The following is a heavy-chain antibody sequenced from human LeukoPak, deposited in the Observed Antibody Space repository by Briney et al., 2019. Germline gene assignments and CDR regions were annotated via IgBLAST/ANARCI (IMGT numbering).Heavy chain of an antibody. J-gene: IGHJ6*03. Sequence: GASVKVSCKASGYTFTSYDINWVRQATGQGLEWMGLMNPNSGNTGYAQKFQGRVTMTRNTSISTAYMELSSLRSEDTAVYYCARVGWQQLSTYMDVWGKGTTVTVSS. CDR3: ARVGWQQLSTYMDV. CDR1: GYTFTSYD. D-gene: IGHD6-13*01. V-gene: IGHV1-8*01. CDR2: MNPNSGNT.